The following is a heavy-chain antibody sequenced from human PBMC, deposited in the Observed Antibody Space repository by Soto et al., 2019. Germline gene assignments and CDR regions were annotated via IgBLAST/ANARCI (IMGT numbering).Heavy chain of an antibody. D-gene: IGHD3-22*01. CDR2: INPNSGGT. V-gene: IGHV1-2*02. J-gene: IGHJ5*02. CDR3: ASLYYESNPNWSDH. Sequence: ASVNVSCKASGYTFTGYYMHWVRQAPGQGLEWMGWINPNSGGTNYAQKFQGRVTMTRETSISTAYMELSRLRSDDTAVYYCASLYYESNPNWSDHWGQGTLVSVSA. CDR1: GYTFTGYY.